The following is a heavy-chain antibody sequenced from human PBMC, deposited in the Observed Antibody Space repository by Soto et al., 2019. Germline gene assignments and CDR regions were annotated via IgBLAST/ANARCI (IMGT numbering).Heavy chain of an antibody. CDR1: GGTFSSYA. Sequence: SVKVSCKASGGTFSSYAVSWVRQAPGQGLEWMGGIIPIFGTANYAQKFQGRVTITADESTSTAYMELSSLRSEDTAVYYCARDGYSSSGDYYGMDVWGQGTTVTVSS. D-gene: IGHD6-6*01. V-gene: IGHV1-69*13. CDR2: IIPIFGTA. J-gene: IGHJ6*02. CDR3: ARDGYSSSGDYYGMDV.